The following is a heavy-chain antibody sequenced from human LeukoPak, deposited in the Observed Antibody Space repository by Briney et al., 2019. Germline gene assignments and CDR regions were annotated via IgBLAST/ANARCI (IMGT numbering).Heavy chain of an antibody. CDR3: ARPRRLRGAFDI. V-gene: IGHV4-59*08. J-gene: IGHJ3*02. Sequence: SETLSVTCTVYGGSISSYYWSWIRQPPGKGLEWIGYIYYSGSTNYNPSLKSRVTISVDTSKNQFSLKLSSVTAADTAVYYCARPRRLRGAFDIWGQGTMVTVSS. CDR1: GGSISSYY. CDR2: IYYSGST. D-gene: IGHD4-17*01.